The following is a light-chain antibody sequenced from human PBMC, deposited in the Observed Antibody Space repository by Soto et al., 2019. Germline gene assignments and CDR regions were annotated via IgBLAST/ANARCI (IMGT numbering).Light chain of an antibody. CDR2: EAS. J-gene: IGKJ4*01. CDR3: QHYDNFPVT. Sequence: DLQMTQSPSSLSASVGDRVTITCQASQDISNYLNWYRQRAGKAPQLLIYEASNLQTGVSSRFSGTGSGADFTFTISSLQPEDCATYYFQHYDNFPVTFGGGTKVEIK. V-gene: IGKV1-33*01. CDR1: QDISNY.